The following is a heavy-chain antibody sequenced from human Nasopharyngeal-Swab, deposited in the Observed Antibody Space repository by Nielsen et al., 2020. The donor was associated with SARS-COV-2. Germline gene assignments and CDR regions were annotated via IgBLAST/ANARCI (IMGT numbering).Heavy chain of an antibody. V-gene: IGHV3-23*01. CDR2: MSGRGEKT. J-gene: IGHJ4*02. CDR3: ARRYCSAGSCMPGDC. D-gene: IGHD2-15*01. CDR1: GFTFTSYA. Sequence: GEAMKLSWAGTGFTFTSYAKKRVSHAPGKGLEWVPGMSGRGEKTYYAESVKGRFTISIDVSKNTLYLQMNGLRAEDTAVYYCARRYCSAGSCMPGDCGGQGTLVTVSS.